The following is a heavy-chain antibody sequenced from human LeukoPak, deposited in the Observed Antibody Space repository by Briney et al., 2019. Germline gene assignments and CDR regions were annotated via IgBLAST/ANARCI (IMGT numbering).Heavy chain of an antibody. CDR2: IYHGGST. CDR1: GYSISSGYY. Sequence: SETLSLTCTVSGYSISSGYYWGWIRQPPGKGLEWIGSIYHGGSTYYNPSLKSRVTISVDTSKNQFSLKLSSVTAADTAVYYCARVRDGYNYAGYYYYMDVWGKGTTVTVSS. V-gene: IGHV4-38-2*02. CDR3: ARVRDGYNYAGYYYYMDV. J-gene: IGHJ6*03. D-gene: IGHD5-24*01.